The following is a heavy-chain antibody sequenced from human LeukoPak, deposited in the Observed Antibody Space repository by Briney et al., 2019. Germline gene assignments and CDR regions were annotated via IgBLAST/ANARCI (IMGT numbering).Heavy chain of an antibody. CDR3: VRTKWLRDFDY. V-gene: IGHV4-59*08. J-gene: IGHJ4*02. CDR1: GGSISSYY. CDR2: IYYSGST. Sequence: SETLSLTCTVSGGSISSYYWSWIRQPPGKGLEWIGYIYYSGSTSYNPFLKSRVTISVDTSKNQFSLKLSSVTAADTAVYYCVRTKWLRDFDYWGQGTLVTVSS. D-gene: IGHD5-12*01.